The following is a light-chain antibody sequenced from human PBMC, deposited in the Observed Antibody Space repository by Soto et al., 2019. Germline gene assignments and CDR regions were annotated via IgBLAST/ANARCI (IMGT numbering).Light chain of an antibody. CDR3: QQYYSTPPT. CDR1: QTILYRSTNRSC. J-gene: IGKJ1*01. Sequence: DIVMTQSPDSLAVSLGERATINCKSSQTILYRSTNRSCLNWFQQKPGQPPKLLIYWASTRESGVPXRFSSSESGTSFTLTISSLQAEEVAIYYCQQYYSTPPTFGQGTKVDIK. V-gene: IGKV4-1*01. CDR2: WAS.